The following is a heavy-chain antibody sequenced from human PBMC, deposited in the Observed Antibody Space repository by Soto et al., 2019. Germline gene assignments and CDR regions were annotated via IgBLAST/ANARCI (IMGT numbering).Heavy chain of an antibody. V-gene: IGHV4-59*01. CDR1: GASIRSTY. CDR2: IYYSGTT. J-gene: IGHJ4*02. Sequence: QVHLQESGPGLVKPSETLSLTCTVSGASIRSTYWSWIRQSPGKGLEWIGYIYYSGTTNYNPSRKNRVTRSVNTSKNQLSMNPSSVPAADTAVYYCAKSPFSLTLGTVLHYFDSWGQGTLVTVSS. CDR3: AKSPFSLTLGTVLHYFDS. D-gene: IGHD3-9*01.